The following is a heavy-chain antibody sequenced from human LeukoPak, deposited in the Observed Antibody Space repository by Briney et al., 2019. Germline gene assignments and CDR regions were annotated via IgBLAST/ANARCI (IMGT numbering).Heavy chain of an antibody. D-gene: IGHD6-19*01. V-gene: IGHV3-66*01. CDR1: GSTVSSND. CDR3: ARDGGSGWYDY. J-gene: IGHJ4*02. CDR2: IYSGGST. Sequence: GGSLRLSCAASGSTVSSNDMTWVRQAPGRGLEWVSLIYSGGSTLYADSVKGRFSISRDNSRNTLYLQMSSLRAGDTAVYYCARDGGSGWYDYWGQGTLVTVSS.